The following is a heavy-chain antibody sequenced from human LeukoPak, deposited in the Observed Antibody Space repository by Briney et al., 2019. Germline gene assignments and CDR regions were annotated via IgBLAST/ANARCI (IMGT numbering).Heavy chain of an antibody. CDR2: FTGNDDRT. J-gene: IGHJ4*02. CDR1: GFTFSSYA. CDR3: AKDSCTSAICYTDKFYFDS. D-gene: IGHD2-8*01. V-gene: IGHV3-23*01. Sequence: GGSLRLSCAASGFTFSSYAMSWVRQAPGKGLEWVSGFTGNDDRTNYADSVKGRFTISRDNSKNTLFLQMNTLRAEDTAVYFCAKDSCTSAICYTDKFYFDSWGQGTLVTVSS.